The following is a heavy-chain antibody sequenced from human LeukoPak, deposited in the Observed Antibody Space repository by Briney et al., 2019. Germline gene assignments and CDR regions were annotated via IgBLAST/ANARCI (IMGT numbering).Heavy chain of an antibody. V-gene: IGHV3-33*01. D-gene: IGHD2-2*01. CDR2: IWYDGSNK. CDR1: GFTFSSYG. Sequence: GGSLRLSCAASGFTFSSYGMHWVRQAPGKGLEWVAVIWYDGSNKYYADSVKGRFTISRDNSKNTLYLQMNSLRAEDTAVYYCARGGVVVVPAAQVEEESYYYYGMDVWGQGTTVTVSS. CDR3: ARGGVVVVPAAQVEEESYYYYGMDV. J-gene: IGHJ6*02.